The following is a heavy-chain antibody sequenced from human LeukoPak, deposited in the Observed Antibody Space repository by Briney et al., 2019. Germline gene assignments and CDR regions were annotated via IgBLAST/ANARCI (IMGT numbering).Heavy chain of an antibody. D-gene: IGHD2/OR15-2a*01. CDR3: AKSSFSDFDY. CDR2: ISHDSDSV. J-gene: IGHJ4*02. Sequence: PGESLTLSCATSGFRFSDYAMHWVRQAPGKGLEWLSSISHDSDSVFYADSVRDRFIISRDNAQKTLFLQMSSLSGEDTAVYYCAKSSFSDFDYWGQGTLVTVSS. V-gene: IGHV3-21*01. CDR1: GFRFSDYA.